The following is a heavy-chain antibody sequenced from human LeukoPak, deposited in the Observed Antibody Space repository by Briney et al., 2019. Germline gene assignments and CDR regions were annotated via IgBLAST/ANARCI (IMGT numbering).Heavy chain of an antibody. CDR3: ASEARYCSGGSCSSFDY. Sequence: TGGSLRLFCAASGFTFSDYSMKWLRRARGGGRVGVSYISRSTSYIYYADSVKGRFTISRDNAKNSLFLQMNSLRAEDTAAYYCASEARYCSGGSCSSFDYWGQGTLVTVSS. CDR2: ISRSTSYI. J-gene: IGHJ4*02. V-gene: IGHV3-21*01. D-gene: IGHD2-15*01. CDR1: GFTFSDYS.